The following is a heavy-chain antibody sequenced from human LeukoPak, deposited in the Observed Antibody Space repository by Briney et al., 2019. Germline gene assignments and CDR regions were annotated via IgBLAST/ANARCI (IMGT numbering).Heavy chain of an antibody. Sequence: SETLSLTCTVSGTSICSGRHYCSWLRQHPGKGLEWIGYIYYSGGTYTTPSLKSRVTMSVDTSKNQFSLKLNSVTAADTAVYYCARSHPFDHWGQGTLVIVSS. CDR2: IYYSGGT. J-gene: IGHJ5*02. V-gene: IGHV4-31*03. CDR1: GTSICSGRHY. CDR3: ARSHPFDH.